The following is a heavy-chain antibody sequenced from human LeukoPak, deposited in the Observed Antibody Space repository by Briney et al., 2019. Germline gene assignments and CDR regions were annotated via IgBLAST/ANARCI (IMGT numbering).Heavy chain of an antibody. CDR3: AREYTYGQGVDY. CDR2: INPNSGGT. J-gene: IGHJ4*02. Sequence: GASVKVSCKASGYTFTGYYMHWVRQAPGQGLEWMGWINPNSGGTNYAQKFQGRVTVTRDTSISTVYMELSSLRSDDTAVYYCAREYTYGQGVDYWGQGTLVTVSS. D-gene: IGHD5-18*01. CDR1: GYTFTGYY. V-gene: IGHV1-2*02.